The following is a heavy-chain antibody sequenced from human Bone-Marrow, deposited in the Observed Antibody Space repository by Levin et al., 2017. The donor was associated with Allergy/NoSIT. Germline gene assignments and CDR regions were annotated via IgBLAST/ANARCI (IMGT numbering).Heavy chain of an antibody. CDR1: GYSISSGYY. D-gene: IGHD6-6*01. Sequence: SETLSLTCAVSGYSISSGYYWGWIRQSPGKGLEWIGSIYYSGSTFYNPSLKSRVTLSVDTSKNQFSLRLTSVTAADTAVYHCARGASISAPRGIDYWGQGTLVTVSS. CDR2: IYYSGST. J-gene: IGHJ4*02. CDR3: ARGASISAPRGIDY. V-gene: IGHV4-38-2*01.